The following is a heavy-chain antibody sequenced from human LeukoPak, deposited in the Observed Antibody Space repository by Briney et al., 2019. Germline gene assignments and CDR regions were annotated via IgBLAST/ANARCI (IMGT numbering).Heavy chain of an antibody. CDR2: IGGSNGIT. CDR1: RFTFNSYA. V-gene: IGHV3-23*01. J-gene: IGHJ4*02. Sequence: GGSLRLSCAASRFTFNSYAMSWDRQAPGKGLEWVSVIGGSNGITFYVGSVKGRFTISRDNSKDTLYLQMNSLRAEDTAVYYCARNENSGWGYFDYWGQGTLVTVSS. D-gene: IGHD5-12*01. CDR3: ARNENSGWGYFDY.